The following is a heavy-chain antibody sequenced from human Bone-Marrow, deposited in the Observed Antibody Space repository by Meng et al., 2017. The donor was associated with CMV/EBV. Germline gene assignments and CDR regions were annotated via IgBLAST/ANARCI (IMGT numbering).Heavy chain of an antibody. CDR2: IYYTGST. V-gene: IGHV4-39*01. Sequence: GSLRLSCTVSGGSISTTTYYWGWIRQPPGKGLEWIGNIYYTGSTYYNPSLKSRVTISVDTSKNQFSLKLSSVTAADTAVYYCARRSTAGVAGCDSWGQGTLVTVSS. CDR1: GGSISTTTYY. J-gene: IGHJ4*02. D-gene: IGHD6-19*01. CDR3: ARRSTAGVAGCDS.